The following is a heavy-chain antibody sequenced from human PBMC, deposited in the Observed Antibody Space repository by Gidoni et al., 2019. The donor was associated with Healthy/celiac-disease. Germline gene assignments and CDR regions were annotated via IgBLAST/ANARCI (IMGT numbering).Heavy chain of an antibody. V-gene: IGHV4-34*01. Sequence: QVQLQQWGAGLLKPSETLSLTCAVYGGSFSGYYWSWIRQPPGKGLEWIGEINHSGSTNYNPSLKSRVTISVDTSKNQFSLKLSSVTAADTAVYYCARGGAVLRFLEWLSHNWFDPWGQGTLVTVSS. J-gene: IGHJ5*02. CDR3: ARGGAVLRFLEWLSHNWFDP. CDR1: GGSFSGYY. D-gene: IGHD3-3*01. CDR2: INHSGST.